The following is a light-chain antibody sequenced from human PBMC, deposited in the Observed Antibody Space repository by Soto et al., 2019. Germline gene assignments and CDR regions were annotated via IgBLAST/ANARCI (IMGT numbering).Light chain of an antibody. Sequence: DIQMTQSPSSLSASVGDRVTITFRASQSISSYLNWYQQKPGRAPKLLIYAASSLQSGVPSRFSGSGSGTDFTLTISSLQPEDFATYYCQQSYSTLWTFGQGTK. J-gene: IGKJ1*01. CDR1: QSISSY. CDR2: AAS. V-gene: IGKV1-39*01. CDR3: QQSYSTLWT.